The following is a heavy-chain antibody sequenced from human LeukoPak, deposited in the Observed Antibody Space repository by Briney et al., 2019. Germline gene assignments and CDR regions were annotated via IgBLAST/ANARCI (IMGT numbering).Heavy chain of an antibody. CDR2: IIPIFGTA. CDR3: ARSIWIYRYFDL. Sequence: SVKVSCKASGGTFSSYAISWVRQAPGQGLEWMGGIIPIFGTANYAQKFQGRVTITTDESTSTAYMELSSLRSEDTAVYYCARSIWIYRYFDLWGRGTLVTVS. D-gene: IGHD5-12*01. J-gene: IGHJ2*01. CDR1: GGTFSSYA. V-gene: IGHV1-69*05.